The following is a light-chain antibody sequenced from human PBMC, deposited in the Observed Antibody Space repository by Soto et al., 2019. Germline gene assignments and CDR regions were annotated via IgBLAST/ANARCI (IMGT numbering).Light chain of an antibody. CDR2: DAS. Sequence: EVVMTQSPATQSVSPGERATLSSRASQSVSRNLAWYQQRPGRAPRLLIYDASTRATNIPTRFSGSGSGTEFTLTISSLQSEDFAVYYCQQYNHWPLYTFGQGTKLEIK. CDR1: QSVSRN. J-gene: IGKJ2*01. CDR3: QQYNHWPLYT. V-gene: IGKV3-15*01.